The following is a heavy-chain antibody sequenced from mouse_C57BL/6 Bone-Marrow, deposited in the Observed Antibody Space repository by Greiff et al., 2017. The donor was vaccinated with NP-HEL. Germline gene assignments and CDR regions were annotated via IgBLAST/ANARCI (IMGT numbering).Heavy chain of an antibody. J-gene: IGHJ2*01. CDR1: GFTFSSYA. CDR3: ARALHYYYGSSPDY. CDR2: ISDGGSYT. Sequence: EVKLVESGGGLVKPGGSLKLSCAASGFTFSSYAMSWVRQTPEKRLEWVATISDGGSYTYYPDNVKGRFTISRDNAKNNLYLQMSHLKSEDTAMYYCARALHYYYGSSPDYWGQGTTLTVSS. V-gene: IGHV5-4*03. D-gene: IGHD1-1*01.